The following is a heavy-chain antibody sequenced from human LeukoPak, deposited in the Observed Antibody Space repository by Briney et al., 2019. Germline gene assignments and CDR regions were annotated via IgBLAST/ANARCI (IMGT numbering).Heavy chain of an antibody. CDR2: ISGSGGST. J-gene: IGHJ4*02. CDR1: GLTFSSYA. V-gene: IGHV3-23*01. CDR3: AKGLGYCTNGVCPTPLDY. D-gene: IGHD2-8*01. Sequence: GGSLRLSCAASGLTFSSYAMSWVRQAPGKGLEWVSAISGSGGSTYYADSVKGRFTISRDNSKNTLYLQTNSLRAEDTAVYYCAKGLGYCTNGVCPTPLDYWGQGTLVTVSS.